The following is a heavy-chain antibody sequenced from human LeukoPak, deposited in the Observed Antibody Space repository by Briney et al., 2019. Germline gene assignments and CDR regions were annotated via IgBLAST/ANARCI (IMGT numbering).Heavy chain of an antibody. Sequence: ASVKVSCKASGYIFIGYYMHWVRLAPGQGLEWMGWINPNTGGTNYAQRFQGRVTMTRDTSISTAYMELSSLRSGDTAVYYCATPLAGDESFDNWGQGTLVTVSS. J-gene: IGHJ4*02. CDR2: INPNTGGT. CDR3: ATPLAGDESFDN. D-gene: IGHD1-1*01. V-gene: IGHV1-2*02. CDR1: GYIFIGYY.